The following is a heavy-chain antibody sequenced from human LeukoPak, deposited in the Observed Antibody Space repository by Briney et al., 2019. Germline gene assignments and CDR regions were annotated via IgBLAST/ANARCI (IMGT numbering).Heavy chain of an antibody. V-gene: IGHV4-30-4*01. CDR2: IYYSGST. CDR1: GGSISSGDYY. J-gene: IGHJ4*02. CDR3: ARCRDGYNFDY. Sequence: KPSETLSLTRTVSGGSISSGDYYWRWIRQPPGKGLEWIGYIYYSGSTYYNPSLKSRVTISVDTSKNQFSLKLSSVTAADTAVYYCARCRDGYNFDYWGQGTLVTVSS. D-gene: IGHD5-24*01.